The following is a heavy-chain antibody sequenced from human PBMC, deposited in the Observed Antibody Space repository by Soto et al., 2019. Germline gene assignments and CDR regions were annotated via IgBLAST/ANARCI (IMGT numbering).Heavy chain of an antibody. CDR2: INPDNDDT. V-gene: IGHV1-3*01. Sequence: ASVKVSCKASGYTFPSHAMHWVRQAPGQRLEWMGWINPDNDDTNYSQKFQGRVTITKDTSASTVYMELSSLRSEDTALYYCARDGQTPVTPLSFYGVDVWGPGTTV. D-gene: IGHD2-2*01. CDR1: GYTFPSHA. J-gene: IGHJ6*01. CDR3: ARDGQTPVTPLSFYGVDV.